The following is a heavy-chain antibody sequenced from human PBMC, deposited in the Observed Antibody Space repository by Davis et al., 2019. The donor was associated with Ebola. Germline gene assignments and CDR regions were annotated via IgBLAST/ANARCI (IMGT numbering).Heavy chain of an antibody. J-gene: IGHJ4*02. Sequence: ASVKVSCKTSGYTFSTHGVTWVRQAPGQGLEWMGWISPSDGNTGYAQSLQGRVTLTTDTSTNTAYMELRSLTSDDTAVYYCARGNSTDRFKDVWGQGTLVTVSS. CDR3: ARGNSTDRFKDV. CDR1: GYTFSTHG. V-gene: IGHV1-18*01. D-gene: IGHD1-7*01. CDR2: ISPSDGNT.